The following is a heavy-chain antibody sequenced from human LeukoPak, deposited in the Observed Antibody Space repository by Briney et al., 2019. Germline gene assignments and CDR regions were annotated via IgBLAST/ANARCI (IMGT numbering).Heavy chain of an antibody. J-gene: IGHJ3*02. V-gene: IGHV3-30-3*01. CDR1: GFTFSNYW. D-gene: IGHD3-3*01. CDR2: ISYDGSNK. Sequence: PGGSLRLSCAASGFTFSNYWMSWVRQAPGKGLEWVAVISYDGSNKYYADSVKGRFTISRDNSKNTLYLQMNSLRAEDTAVYYCAREILRRAFDIWGQGTMVTVSS. CDR3: AREILRRAFDI.